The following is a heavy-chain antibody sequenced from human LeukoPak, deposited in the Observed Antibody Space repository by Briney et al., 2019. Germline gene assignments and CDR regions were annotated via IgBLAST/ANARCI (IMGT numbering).Heavy chain of an antibody. Sequence: PSETLSLTCTVSGGSISSGDYYWSWIRQPPGKGLEWIGYIYYSGSTYYTPSLKSRVTISVDTSKNQFSLKLSSVTATDTAVYYRARLDCSSTSCYDADTFDIWGQGTMVTVSS. CDR3: ARLDCSSTSCYDADTFDI. CDR2: IYYSGST. CDR1: GGSISSGDYY. V-gene: IGHV4-30-4*01. D-gene: IGHD2-2*01. J-gene: IGHJ3*02.